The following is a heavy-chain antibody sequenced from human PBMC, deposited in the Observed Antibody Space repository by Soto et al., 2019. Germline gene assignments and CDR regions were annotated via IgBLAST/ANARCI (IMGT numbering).Heavy chain of an antibody. CDR3: ARDLYYYGSWSYYNYYSYGLDV. V-gene: IGHV3-21*01. J-gene: IGHJ6*02. CDR1: GFAFSSYR. Sequence: PGSSLRLSFRASGFAFSSYRMNWDAQAPGKGLGWFSSIISISRYIYYADSVKGRLTIYRDNAKNSLNLQMNSLRAQDTAVNNFARDLYYYGSWSYYNYYSYGLDVWGQGTTVTVSS. D-gene: IGHD3-10*01. CDR2: IISISRYI.